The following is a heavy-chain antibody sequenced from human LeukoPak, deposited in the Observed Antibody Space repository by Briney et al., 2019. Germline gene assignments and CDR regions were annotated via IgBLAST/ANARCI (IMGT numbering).Heavy chain of an antibody. Sequence: SETLSLTCTVSGGSISSYYWSWIRQPPGKGLEWIGYIYYSGSTNYNPSLKSRVTVSVDTSKNQFSLKLSSVTAADTAVYYCARVSGGSGSPLIDYWGQGTLVTVSS. CDR3: ARVSGGSGSPLIDY. J-gene: IGHJ4*02. D-gene: IGHD3-10*01. V-gene: IGHV4-59*01. CDR1: GGSISSYY. CDR2: IYYSGST.